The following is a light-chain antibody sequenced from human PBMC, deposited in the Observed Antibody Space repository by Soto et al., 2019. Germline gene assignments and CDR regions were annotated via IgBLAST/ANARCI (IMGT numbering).Light chain of an antibody. J-gene: IGKJ1*01. CDR2: DAS. V-gene: IGKV3-11*01. CDR1: QSVSSN. Sequence: EIVLTQSPATLSLSPGDRATLSCRASQSVSSNLAWYQQKPGQAPRLLIYDASTRATGIPARFSGSGSGTVFTLTISSLEPEDFAFYYCQQRSNSPWTFGQGTKVEIK. CDR3: QQRSNSPWT.